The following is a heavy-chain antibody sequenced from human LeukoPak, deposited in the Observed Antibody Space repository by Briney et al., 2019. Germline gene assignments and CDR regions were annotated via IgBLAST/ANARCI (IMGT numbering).Heavy chain of an antibody. V-gene: IGHV4-59*08. J-gene: IGHJ4*02. CDR2: IYYSGST. Sequence: SETLSLTCTVSGASINSYYWSWFRQAPGQGLEWIGQIYYSGSTNYNPSLQSRVIISVDTSKNQFSLKLRSVTAADTAVYYCARRQYYDSSGYWYYFDYWGQGTLVTVSP. D-gene: IGHD3-22*01. CDR3: ARRQYYDSSGYWYYFDY. CDR1: GASINSYY.